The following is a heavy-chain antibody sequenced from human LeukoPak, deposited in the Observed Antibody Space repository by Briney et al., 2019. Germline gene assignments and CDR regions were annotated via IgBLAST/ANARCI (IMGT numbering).Heavy chain of an antibody. CDR2: ISGSGGST. V-gene: IGHV3-23*01. D-gene: IGHD6-19*01. CDR1: GFTFSSYT. CDR3: AKDLEQWLVD. Sequence: GGYLSLYCAASGFTFSSYTMSWVRQAPGHGLEWVSAISGSGGSTYYADSVKGRFTISRDNSKNTLYLQMNSLRAEDTAVYYCAKDLEQWLVDWGQGTLVTVSS. J-gene: IGHJ4*02.